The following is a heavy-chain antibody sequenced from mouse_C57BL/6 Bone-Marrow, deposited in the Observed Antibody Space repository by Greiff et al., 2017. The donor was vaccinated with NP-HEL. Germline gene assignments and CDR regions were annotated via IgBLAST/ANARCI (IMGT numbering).Heavy chain of an antibody. CDR1: GYSITSGYY. Sequence: EVQRVESGPGLVKPSQSLSLTCSVTGYSITSGYYWTWIRQFPGNKLEWMGYISYDGSNNYNPSLKNRISITRDTSKNQFFLKLNSVTAEDTATYYCAREGGYYGSPFAHWGQGTLVTVSA. CDR3: AREGGYYGSPFAH. D-gene: IGHD1-1*01. CDR2: ISYDGSN. J-gene: IGHJ3*01. V-gene: IGHV3-6*01.